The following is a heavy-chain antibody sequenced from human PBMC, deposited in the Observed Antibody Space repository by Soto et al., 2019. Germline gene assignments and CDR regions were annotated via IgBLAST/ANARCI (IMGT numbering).Heavy chain of an antibody. Sequence: GGSLRLSCAASEFTFSSYAMSWVRQAPGKGLEWVSAISGSGGSTYYADSVKGRFTISRDNSKNTLYLQLNSLRAEDTAVYYCAKDLFIFFGSQVVPAATTFDYWGQGTLVTVSS. CDR2: ISGSGGST. CDR3: AKDLFIFFGSQVVPAATTFDY. J-gene: IGHJ4*02. D-gene: IGHD2-2*01. CDR1: EFTFSSYA. V-gene: IGHV3-23*01.